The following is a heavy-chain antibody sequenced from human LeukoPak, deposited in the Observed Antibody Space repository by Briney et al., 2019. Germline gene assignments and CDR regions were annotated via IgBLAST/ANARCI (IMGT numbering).Heavy chain of an antibody. CDR2: INPNSGAT. J-gene: IGHJ4*02. Sequence: ASVKVSCKASGYIVTVYYMHWVRQATGQGLEWMGWINPNSGATNYAQKFQGRVIMTRDTSISTAYMELSRLRSDDTAVYYCASLGSDSSGDWGQGTLVTVSS. D-gene: IGHD3-22*01. CDR3: ASLGSDSSGD. V-gene: IGHV1-2*02. CDR1: GYIVTVYY.